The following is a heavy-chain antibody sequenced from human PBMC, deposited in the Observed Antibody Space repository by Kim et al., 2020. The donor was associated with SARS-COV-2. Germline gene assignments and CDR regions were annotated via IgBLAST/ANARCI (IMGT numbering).Heavy chain of an antibody. CDR2: INAGNGNT. J-gene: IGHJ4*02. CDR3: ARGRNWNYYFDY. D-gene: IGHD1-7*01. Sequence: ASVKVSCKASGYTFTSYAMHWVRQAPGQRLEWMGWINAGNGNTKYSQKFQGRVTITRDTSASTAYMELSSLRSEDTAVYYCARGRNWNYYFDYWGQGTLVTVSS. CDR1: GYTFTSYA. V-gene: IGHV1-3*01.